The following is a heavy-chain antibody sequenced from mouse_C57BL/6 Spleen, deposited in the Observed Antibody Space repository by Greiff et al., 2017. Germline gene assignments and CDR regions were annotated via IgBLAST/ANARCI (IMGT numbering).Heavy chain of an antibody. D-gene: IGHD1-1*01. CDR1: GYAFSSYW. V-gene: IGHV1-80*01. CDR3: ARRREVALYYAMDY. Sequence: QVQLQQSGAELVKPGASVKISCKASGYAFSSYWMNWVKQRPGKGLEWIGQFYPGDGDTNYNGKFKGKATLTADKSSSTDYMQLSSLTSEDSAVYFCARRREVALYYAMDYWGQGTSVTVSS. CDR2: FYPGDGDT. J-gene: IGHJ4*01.